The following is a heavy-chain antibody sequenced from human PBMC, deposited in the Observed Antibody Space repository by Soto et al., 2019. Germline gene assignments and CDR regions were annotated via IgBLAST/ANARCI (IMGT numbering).Heavy chain of an antibody. CDR1: GFTFSSYG. CDR2: IWYDGSNK. D-gene: IGHD6-13*01. Sequence: QVQLVESGGGVVQPGRSLRLSCAASGFTFSSYGMHWVRQAPGKGLEWVAVIWYDGSNKYYADSVKGRFTISRYNSKNTLDLQMNSLRAEDTAVYYCAREGVRGSSSWYPLYWGQGTLVTVSS. J-gene: IGHJ4*02. CDR3: AREGVRGSSSWYPLY. V-gene: IGHV3-33*01.